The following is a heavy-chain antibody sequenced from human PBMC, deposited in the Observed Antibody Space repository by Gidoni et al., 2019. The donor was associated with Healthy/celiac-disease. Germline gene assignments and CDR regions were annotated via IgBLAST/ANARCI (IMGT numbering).Heavy chain of an antibody. CDR3: ASDDTPPTVTSPYFGGY. CDR1: GFTFGSYA. V-gene: IGHV3-30-3*01. D-gene: IGHD4-17*01. CDR2: ISYDGSNK. Sequence: QVQLVESGGGVVQPGRSLRLPCAASGFTFGSYAMHWVRQAPGKGLEWVAVISYDGSNKYYADSVKGRFTISRDNSKNTLYLQMNSLRAEDTAVYYCASDDTPPTVTSPYFGGYWGQGTLVTVSS. J-gene: IGHJ4*02.